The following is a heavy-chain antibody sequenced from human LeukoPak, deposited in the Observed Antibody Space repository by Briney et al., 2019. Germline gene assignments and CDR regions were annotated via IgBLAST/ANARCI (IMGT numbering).Heavy chain of an antibody. J-gene: IGHJ4*02. D-gene: IGHD3-22*01. Sequence: ASVKVSCKASGGTFSSYAISWVRQAPGQGLEWMGGIIPIFGTANYAQKFQGRVTITADKSTSTAYMELSSLRSEDTAVYYCARDPHTYYYDSSGYPTNDYWGQGTLVTVSS. CDR1: GGTFSSYA. CDR2: IIPIFGTA. V-gene: IGHV1-69*06. CDR3: ARDPHTYYYDSSGYPTNDY.